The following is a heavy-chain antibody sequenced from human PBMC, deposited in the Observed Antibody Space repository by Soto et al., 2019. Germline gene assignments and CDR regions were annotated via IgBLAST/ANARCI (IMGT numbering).Heavy chain of an antibody. CDR2: IIPILGIA. D-gene: IGHD2-21*02. Sequence: QVQLVQSGAEVKKPGSSVKVSCKASGGTFSSYTISWVRQAPGQGLEWMGRIIPILGIANYAQKSQGRVTITADKSTSTAYMELSSLRSEDTAVYYCARDDGLAYCGGDCYSWGQGTLVTVSS. J-gene: IGHJ4*02. CDR1: GGTFSSYT. V-gene: IGHV1-69*02. CDR3: ARDDGLAYCGGDCYS.